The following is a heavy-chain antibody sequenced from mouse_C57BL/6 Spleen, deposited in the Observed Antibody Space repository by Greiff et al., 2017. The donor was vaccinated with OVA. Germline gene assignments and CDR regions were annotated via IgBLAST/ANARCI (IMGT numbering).Heavy chain of an antibody. V-gene: IGHV1-39*01. CDR2: INPNYGTT. CDR1: GYSFTDYN. CDR3: ARAGDYYGSRFLYAMDY. J-gene: IGHJ4*01. D-gene: IGHD1-1*01. Sequence: VQLQQSGPELVKPGASVKISCKASGYSFTDYNMNWVKQSNGKSLEWIGVINPNYGTTSYNQKFKGKATLTVDQSSSTAYMQLNSLTSEDSAVYYCARAGDYYGSRFLYAMDYWGQGTSVTVSS.